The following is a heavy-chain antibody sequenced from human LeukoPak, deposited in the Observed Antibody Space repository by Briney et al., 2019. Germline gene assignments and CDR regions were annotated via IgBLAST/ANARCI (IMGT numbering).Heavy chain of an antibody. CDR2: INHSGST. Sequence: SETLSLTCAVYGGSFSGYYWSWIRQPPGKGLEWIGEINHSGSTNYSPSLKSRVTISVDTSKNQFSLKLSSVTAADTAVYYCARGGSGSYYSRWFDPWGQGTLVTVSS. CDR1: GGSFSGYY. CDR3: ARGGSGSYYSRWFDP. D-gene: IGHD3-10*01. J-gene: IGHJ5*02. V-gene: IGHV4-34*01.